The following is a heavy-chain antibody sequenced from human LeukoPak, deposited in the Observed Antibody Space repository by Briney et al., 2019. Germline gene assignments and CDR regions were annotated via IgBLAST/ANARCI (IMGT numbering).Heavy chain of an antibody. D-gene: IGHD3-10*01. CDR2: IYPGDSDA. CDR1: GYSFNSYW. J-gene: IGHJ5*02. CDR3: ARGVVRGVIIGPNWFDP. Sequence: GESLKISCQGSGYSFNSYWIGWVRQMPGKGLKWMGIIYPGDSDARYSPSFQGQVTISADKSISPAYLQWSSLKASDTAMYYCARGVVRGVIIGPNWFDPWGQGTLVTVSS. V-gene: IGHV5-51*01.